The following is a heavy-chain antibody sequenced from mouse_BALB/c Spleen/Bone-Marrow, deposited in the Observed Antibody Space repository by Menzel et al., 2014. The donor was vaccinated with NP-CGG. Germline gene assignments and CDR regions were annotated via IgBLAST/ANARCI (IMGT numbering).Heavy chain of an antibody. Sequence: VQLQQSGAELVKPGASVKPSCKTSGYTFTNYWIQWVKQRPGQGLGWIGEIFPGTGTTYYNEKFKGKATLTIDTSSSTAYMQLSSLTSEDSAVYFCARHYYGSSDAMDYWGQGTSVTVSS. CDR2: IFPGTGTT. J-gene: IGHJ4*01. D-gene: IGHD1-1*01. CDR1: GYTFTNYW. CDR3: ARHYYGSSDAMDY. V-gene: IGHV1S132*01.